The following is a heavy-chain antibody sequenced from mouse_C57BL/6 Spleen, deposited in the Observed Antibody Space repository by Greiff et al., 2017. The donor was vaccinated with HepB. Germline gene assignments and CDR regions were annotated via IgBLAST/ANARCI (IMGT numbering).Heavy chain of an antibody. D-gene: IGHD2-4*01. CDR2: IYPGNSDT. J-gene: IGHJ3*01. V-gene: IGHV1-5*01. CDR1: GYTFTSYW. Sequence: EVQLQQSGTVLARPGASVKMSCKTSGYTFTSYWMHWVKQRPGQGLEWIGAIYPGNSDTSYNQKFKGKAKLTAVTSASTAYMELSSLTNEDSAVYYCTRDEDYDPFAYWGQGTLVTVSA. CDR3: TRDEDYDPFAY.